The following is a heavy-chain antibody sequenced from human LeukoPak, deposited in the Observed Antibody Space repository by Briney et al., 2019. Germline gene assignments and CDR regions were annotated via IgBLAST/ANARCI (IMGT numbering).Heavy chain of an antibody. CDR1: GFTFDDYT. CDR3: AKDDYYDSSGYGAGMDV. Sequence: PGGSLRLSCAASGFTFDDYTMHWVREAPGKGLEWVSLISWDGGSTYYADSVKGRFTISRDNSKNSLYLQMNSLRTEDTALYYCAKDDYYDSSGYGAGMDVWGKGTTVTVSS. J-gene: IGHJ6*04. CDR2: ISWDGGST. D-gene: IGHD3-22*01. V-gene: IGHV3-43*01.